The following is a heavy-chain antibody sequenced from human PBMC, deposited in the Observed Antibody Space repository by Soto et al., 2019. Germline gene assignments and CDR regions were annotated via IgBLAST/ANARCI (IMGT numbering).Heavy chain of an antibody. CDR2: ISSSGSTI. V-gene: IGHV3-11*01. CDR3: AREITTVTHDPYYYYYGMDV. J-gene: IGHJ6*02. Sequence: QVQLVESGGGLVKPGGSLRLSCAASGFTFSDYYMSWIRQAPGKGLEWVSYISSSGSTIYYADSVKGRFTISRDNAKNSLYLQMNSLRAEDTAVYYCAREITTVTHDPYYYYYGMDVWGQGTTVTVSS. D-gene: IGHD4-17*01. CDR1: GFTFSDYY.